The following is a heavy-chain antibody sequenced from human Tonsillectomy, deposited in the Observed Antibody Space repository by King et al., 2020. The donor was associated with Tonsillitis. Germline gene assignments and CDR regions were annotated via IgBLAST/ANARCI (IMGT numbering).Heavy chain of an antibody. CDR2: INGGDGHT. Sequence: QLVQSGAEVKKPGASVKLSCKTSGYTFTNYAMHWVRQDPGLSLDWMGRINGGDGHTKYSQKFQGRLTITRDTSATTAYMDLSSLRSEDTAVYYCARDFSSAWYGIYYYYMDVWGKGTTVTVSS. V-gene: IGHV1-3*01. J-gene: IGHJ6*03. CDR1: GYTFTNYA. D-gene: IGHD6-19*01. CDR3: ARDFSSAWYGIYYYYMDV.